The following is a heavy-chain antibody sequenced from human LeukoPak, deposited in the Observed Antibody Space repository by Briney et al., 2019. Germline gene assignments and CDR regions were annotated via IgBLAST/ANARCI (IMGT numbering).Heavy chain of an antibody. D-gene: IGHD5-18*01. CDR1: GYSFTSYW. V-gene: IGHV5-51*01. CDR3: ARQIRGYSYGHYFDY. CDR2: IYPGDSDT. J-gene: IGHJ4*02. Sequence: GESLKISCKGSGYSFTSYWIGWVRQMPGKGLEWMGIIYPGDSDTRYSPSFQGQVTISADKSISTAYLQWSSLKASDTAMYYCARQIRGYSYGHYFDYWGQGTLVTVSS.